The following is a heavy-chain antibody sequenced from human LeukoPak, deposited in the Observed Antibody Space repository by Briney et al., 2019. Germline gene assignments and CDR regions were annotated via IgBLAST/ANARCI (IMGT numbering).Heavy chain of an antibody. J-gene: IGHJ4*02. CDR2: IYTSGST. CDR3: ARDWPQLANF. CDR1: GGSFSSYY. V-gene: IGHV4-4*07. D-gene: IGHD6-13*01. Sequence: PSEALSLTCAVYGGSFSSYYWSWIRQPAGKGLEWIGRIYTSGSTNYNPSLKSRVTMSVDTSKNQFSLKLSSVIAADTAVYYCARDWPQLANFWGQGTLVTVSS.